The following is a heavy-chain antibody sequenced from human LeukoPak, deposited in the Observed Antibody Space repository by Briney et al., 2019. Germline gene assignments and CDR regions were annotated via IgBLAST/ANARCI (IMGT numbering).Heavy chain of an antibody. Sequence: GGSLRLSCAASGITFSNAWMSWVRQAAGKGLEWVSVFYVGGSTYYADSVRGRFTISRDDSKNTLYLQMNSLRAEDTAVYYCARGEGYNFFDYWGQGTLVTVSS. V-gene: IGHV3-66*01. CDR3: ARGEGYNFFDY. J-gene: IGHJ4*02. CDR1: GITFSNAW. D-gene: IGHD5-24*01. CDR2: FYVGGST.